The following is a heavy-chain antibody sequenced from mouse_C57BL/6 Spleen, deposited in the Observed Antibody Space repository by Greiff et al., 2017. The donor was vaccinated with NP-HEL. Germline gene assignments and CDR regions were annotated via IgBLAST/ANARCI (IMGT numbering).Heavy chain of an antibody. CDR1: GYTFTSYW. Sequence: QVQLQQPGAELVRPGTSVKLSCKASGYTFTSYWMHWVKQRPGQGLEWIGVIDPSDSYTNYNQKFKGKATLTVDTSSSTAYMQLSSLTSEDSAVYYCARSVYYGNSLRSMDYWGQGTSVTVSS. CDR2: IDPSDSYT. J-gene: IGHJ4*01. CDR3: ARSVYYGNSLRSMDY. V-gene: IGHV1-59*01. D-gene: IGHD2-1*01.